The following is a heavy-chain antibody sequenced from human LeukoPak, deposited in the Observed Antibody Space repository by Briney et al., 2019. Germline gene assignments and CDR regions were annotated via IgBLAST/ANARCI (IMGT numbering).Heavy chain of an antibody. D-gene: IGHD2-8*01. Sequence: SVKVSCRASGSTFSSYAISWVRQAPGQGLGWMGGFIPIFGTANYAQKFQGRVTITTDESTSTAYMELSSLRSEDTAVYYCARAMVSAIGNYYFDYWGQGTLVTVSS. CDR1: GSTFSSYA. J-gene: IGHJ4*02. CDR2: FIPIFGTA. CDR3: ARAMVSAIGNYYFDY. V-gene: IGHV1-69*05.